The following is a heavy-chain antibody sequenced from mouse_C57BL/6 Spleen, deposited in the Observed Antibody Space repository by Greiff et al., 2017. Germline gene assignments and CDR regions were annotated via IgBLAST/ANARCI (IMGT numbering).Heavy chain of an antibody. V-gene: IGHV3-6*01. CDR2: ISYDGSN. J-gene: IGHJ2*01. CDR1: GYSITSGYY. D-gene: IGHD4-1*01. Sequence: EVKLQESGPGLVKPSQSLSLTCSVTGYSITSGYYWNWIRQFPGNKLEWMGYISYDGSNNYNPSLKNRISITRDTSKNQFFLKLNSVTTEDTATYYCARDGRPREGGYWGQGTTLTVSS. CDR3: ARDGRPREGGY.